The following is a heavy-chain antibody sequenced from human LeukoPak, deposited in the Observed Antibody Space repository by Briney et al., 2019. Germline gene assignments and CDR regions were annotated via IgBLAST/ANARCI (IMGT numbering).Heavy chain of an antibody. Sequence: GASVKVSCKASGYTFTTYYIHWVRQAPGQGLEWMGWISAYNGNTNYAPRLQGRVTMTTDTSTSTAYMELRSLRSDDTAVYYCARDLSPTYSSSFAGDYWGQGTLVTVSS. CDR2: ISAYNGNT. CDR1: GYTFTTYY. D-gene: IGHD6-6*01. J-gene: IGHJ4*02. CDR3: ARDLSPTYSSSFAGDY. V-gene: IGHV1-18*04.